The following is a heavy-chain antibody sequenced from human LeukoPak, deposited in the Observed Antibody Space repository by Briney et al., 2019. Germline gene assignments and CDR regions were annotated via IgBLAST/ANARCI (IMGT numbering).Heavy chain of an antibody. V-gene: IGHV3-7*01. J-gene: IGHJ4*02. Sequence: GGSLRLSCAASGFTFSDYYMSWIRQAPGKGLEWVANIKQDGSEKYYVDSVKGRFTISRDNAKNSLYPQMNSLRAEDTAVYYCARDPPYCSSTSCYPYYWGQGTLVTVSS. D-gene: IGHD2-2*01. CDR1: GFTFSDYY. CDR2: IKQDGSEK. CDR3: ARDPPYCSSTSCYPYY.